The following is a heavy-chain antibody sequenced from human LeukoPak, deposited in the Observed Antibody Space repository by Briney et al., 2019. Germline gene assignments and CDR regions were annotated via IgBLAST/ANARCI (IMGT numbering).Heavy chain of an antibody. J-gene: IGHJ4*02. Sequence: HGESLKISCKGSGYSFTSYWIGWVRQMPGKGLEWMGIIYPDDSDTRYSPSFQGQVTISADKSISTAYLQWSSLKASDTAMYYCARRYSNSLGAYDYWGQGTLVTVSS. CDR2: IYPDDSDT. D-gene: IGHD6-13*01. CDR1: GYSFTSYW. V-gene: IGHV5-51*01. CDR3: ARRYSNSLGAYDY.